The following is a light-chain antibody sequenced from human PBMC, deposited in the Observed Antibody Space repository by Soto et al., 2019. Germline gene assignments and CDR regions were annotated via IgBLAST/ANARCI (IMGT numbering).Light chain of an antibody. CDR2: GAS. J-gene: IGKJ1*01. Sequence: EIVLTQSPVTLSLSPGERATLSCRASQSISSSFLAWYQQKPGQAPRLLIYGASSRATGIPDRFSGSGSGTDFTLTISRLEPEDFAVYYCQQYNNWPPVTFGQGTKVDIK. CDR1: QSISSSF. CDR3: QQYNNWPPVT. V-gene: IGKV3-20*01.